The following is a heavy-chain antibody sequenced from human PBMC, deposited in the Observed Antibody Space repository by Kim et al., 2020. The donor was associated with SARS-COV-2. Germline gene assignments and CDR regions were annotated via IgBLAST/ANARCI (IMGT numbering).Heavy chain of an antibody. J-gene: IGHJ3*02. CDR3: AKDLPSSGYPDAFDI. D-gene: IGHD3-22*01. V-gene: IGHV3-23*01. Sequence: DSVKRRFTISRDKSKNALYLQMNSLRAEDTAVYYCAKDLPSSGYPDAFDIWGQGTMVTVSS.